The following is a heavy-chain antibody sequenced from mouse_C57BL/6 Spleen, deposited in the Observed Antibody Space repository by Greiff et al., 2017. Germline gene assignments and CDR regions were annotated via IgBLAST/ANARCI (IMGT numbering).Heavy chain of an antibody. J-gene: IGHJ2*01. D-gene: IGHD2-1*01. Sequence: VQLQQSGAELVRPGTSVKVSCKASGYAFTNYLIEWVKQRPGQGLEWIGVINPGSGGTNYNEKFKGKATLTADKSSSTAYMQLSSLTSEDSAVYFCAREGVLRGNNFDYWGQGTTLTVSS. CDR1: GYAFTNYL. V-gene: IGHV1-54*01. CDR3: AREGVLRGNNFDY. CDR2: INPGSGGT.